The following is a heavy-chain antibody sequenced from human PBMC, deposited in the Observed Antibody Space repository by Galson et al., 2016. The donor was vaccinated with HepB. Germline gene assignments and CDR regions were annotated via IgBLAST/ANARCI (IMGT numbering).Heavy chain of an antibody. CDR3: ASAVNGLFWFDP. J-gene: IGHJ5*02. V-gene: IGHV5-51*01. CDR2: IHAADSHT. CDR1: GNSFTSHW. D-gene: IGHD3-9*01. Sequence: SGAEVKKPGESLKISCKASGNSFTSHWIGWVRQMPGKGLEWMGIIHAADSHTKYSPSLQGHTTISTDKSINTAYLQWSSLRASDTAMYYCASAVNGLFWFDPWGQGTLVTVSS.